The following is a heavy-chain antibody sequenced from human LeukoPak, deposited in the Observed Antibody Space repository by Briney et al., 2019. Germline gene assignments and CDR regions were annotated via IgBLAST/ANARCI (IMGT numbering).Heavy chain of an antibody. Sequence: GGSLRLSCEASGFIFSSYAMSWVRQAPGKGLEWVSTISVIGGSTYYADSVKGRFTISRDNSKNTLYLEMNSLRAEDTAVCYCAKGTVGGYGFFYGMDVWGQGTTVTVSS. D-gene: IGHD5-12*01. CDR3: AKGTVGGYGFFYGMDV. CDR2: ISVIGGST. CDR1: GFIFSSYA. V-gene: IGHV3-23*01. J-gene: IGHJ6*02.